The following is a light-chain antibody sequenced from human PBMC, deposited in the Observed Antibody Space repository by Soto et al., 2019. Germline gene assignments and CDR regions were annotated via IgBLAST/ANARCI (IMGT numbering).Light chain of an antibody. Sequence: TQSLGTVSLTPGEKTTLSCRASQSVPSTYLAWYQQKPGQAPRLLILGASTRATGIPARFGGSGSGTEFTLTISSLQSEDFAVYYCQQYNNWQTFAQGTKVDI. CDR3: QQYNNWQT. V-gene: IGKV3-15*01. CDR1: QSVPST. CDR2: GAS. J-gene: IGKJ1*01.